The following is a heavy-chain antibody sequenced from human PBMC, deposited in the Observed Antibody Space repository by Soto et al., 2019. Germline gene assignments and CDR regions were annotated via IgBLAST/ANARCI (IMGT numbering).Heavy chain of an antibody. CDR2: VRSKTYGGTP. Sequence: GGSLRLSCTTSGFTFGDYDMSWFRQAPGKGLEWVSLVRSKTYGGTPEYAASVKGRFTMSRDDSKSIAYLHLNSLKTEDTAVYYCARVPTPWGQGTLVTVSS. CDR3: ARVPTP. J-gene: IGHJ5*02. V-gene: IGHV3-49*03. D-gene: IGHD2-2*01. CDR1: GFTFGDYD.